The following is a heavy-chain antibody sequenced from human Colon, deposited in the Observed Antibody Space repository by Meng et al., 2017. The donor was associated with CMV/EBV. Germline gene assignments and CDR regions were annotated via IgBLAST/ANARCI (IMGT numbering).Heavy chain of an antibody. CDR1: GASFSGSS. Sequence: GGSLRLSCAVSGASFSGSSTNYYWSWIRQSPGKGLEWVARIKSKTDGETIDYAAPVKGRFTISRDDSKSMLSLQMDSLKIEDTGVYYCVTGYWEDVWGQGTTVTVSS. J-gene: IGHJ6*02. CDR2: IKSKTDGETI. CDR3: VTGYWEDV. V-gene: IGHV3-15*01. D-gene: IGHD2-2*03.